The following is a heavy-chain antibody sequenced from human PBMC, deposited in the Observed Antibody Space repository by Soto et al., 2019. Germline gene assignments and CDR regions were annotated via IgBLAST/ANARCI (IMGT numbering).Heavy chain of an antibody. CDR2: ISSISATI. CDR1: GFRFSLCG. D-gene: IGHD6-19*01. J-gene: IGHJ5*02. CDR3: ARDKGGTVAGMTWLDP. V-gene: IGHV3-48*02. Sequence: ESGGDLVQPGGSLRLSCVASGFRFSLCGMNWVRQAPGKGLEWITYISSISATIVYGGSVEGRFTVSRDNAENSVYLEMKSLRYEDTAVYYCARDKGGTVAGMTWLDPCGHGTLVTVST.